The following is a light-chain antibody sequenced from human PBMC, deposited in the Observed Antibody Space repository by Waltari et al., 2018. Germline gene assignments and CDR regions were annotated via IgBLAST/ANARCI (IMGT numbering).Light chain of an antibody. V-gene: IGKV3-20*01. CDR2: GAS. Sequence: EIVLTQSPGTLSLSPGERATLSCRASQSVSRTLAWYQQKPGQAPRLLIYGASTRATGIPARFSGSRSGTDFSLTISRLEPEDFAVYYCQHYVRLPLTFGQGTKVEIK. CDR3: QHYVRLPLT. CDR1: QSVSRT. J-gene: IGKJ1*01.